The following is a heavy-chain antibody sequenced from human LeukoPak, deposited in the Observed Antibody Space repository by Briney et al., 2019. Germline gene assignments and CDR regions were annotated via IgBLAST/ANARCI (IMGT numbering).Heavy chain of an antibody. V-gene: IGHV1-69*01. Sequence: SVKLSCKASGGTFSSYAISWVRQAPGQGLEWMGGIIPIFGTANYAQKSQGRVTITADESTSTAYMELSSLRSEDTAVYYCARYGLQLSTDTGFDYWGQGTLVTVSS. D-gene: IGHD5-18*01. J-gene: IGHJ4*02. CDR1: GGTFSSYA. CDR3: ARYGLQLSTDTGFDY. CDR2: IIPIFGTA.